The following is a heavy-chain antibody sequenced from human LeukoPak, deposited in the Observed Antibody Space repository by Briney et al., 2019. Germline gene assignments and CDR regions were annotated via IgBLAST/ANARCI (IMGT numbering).Heavy chain of an antibody. D-gene: IGHD3-3*01. CDR3: GRELGYDFWSGYDY. Sequence: SVKVSCKASGYTFTSYGISWVRQAPGQGLEWMGRIIPIFGTANYAQKFQGRVTITTDESTSTAYMELSSLRSEDTAVYYCGRELGYDFWSGYDYWGQGTLVTVSS. CDR1: GYTFTSYG. J-gene: IGHJ4*02. CDR2: IIPIFGTA. V-gene: IGHV1-69*05.